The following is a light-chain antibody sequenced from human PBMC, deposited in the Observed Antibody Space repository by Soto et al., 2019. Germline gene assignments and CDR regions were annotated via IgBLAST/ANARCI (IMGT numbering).Light chain of an antibody. J-gene: IGKJ1*01. CDR1: QGISNY. CDR3: QKYNSAPWT. V-gene: IGKV1-27*01. CDR2: VAS. Sequence: DIQMTQSPSSLSASVGDRVTITCRASQGISNYLAWYQQQPGKVPKLLIYVASTWQSGFPSRFSGSGSGTEFTLTISSLQPEDVATYYCQKYNSAPWTFGQGTKVEIK.